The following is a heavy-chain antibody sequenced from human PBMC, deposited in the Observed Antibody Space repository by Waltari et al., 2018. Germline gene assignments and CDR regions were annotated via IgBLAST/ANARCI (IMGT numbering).Heavy chain of an antibody. J-gene: IGHJ4*02. V-gene: IGHV3-74*01. CDR3: ARSDWLEY. CDR1: GFSFSDYW. CDR2: SKSDGSQA. D-gene: IGHD3-9*01. Sequence: VQLVESGGGLVQPGGSLSLSCEASGFSFSDYWMHWVRQAPGKGLVWVSRSKSDGSQATYADSVKGRFTISGDNAKSTLYLQMNSLRAEDTAVYYCARSDWLEYWGQGTLLTVSS.